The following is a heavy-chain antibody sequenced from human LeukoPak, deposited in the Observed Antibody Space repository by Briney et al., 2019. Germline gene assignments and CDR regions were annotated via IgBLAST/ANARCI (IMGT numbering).Heavy chain of an antibody. CDR2: INHSGST. Sequence: SETLSLTCAVYGGSFSGYYWSWIRQPPGKGLEWIGEINHSGSTNYNPSLKSRVTISVDTSKNQFSLKLSSVTAADTAVYYCARRYCSSTSCYFRWFDPWGQGTLVTVSS. CDR1: GGSFSGYY. V-gene: IGHV4-34*01. CDR3: ARRYCSSTSCYFRWFDP. J-gene: IGHJ5*02. D-gene: IGHD2-2*01.